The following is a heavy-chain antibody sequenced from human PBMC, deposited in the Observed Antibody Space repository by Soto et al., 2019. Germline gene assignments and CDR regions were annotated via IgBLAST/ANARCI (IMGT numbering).Heavy chain of an antibody. CDR2: ISAYNGNT. V-gene: IGHV1-18*04. D-gene: IGHD2-15*01. J-gene: IGHJ4*02. CDR3: ARDSYCSGGSCYLLDY. CDR1: GYTFTSYG. Sequence: ASVKVSCKASGYTFTSYGISWVRQAPGQGLEWMGWISAYNGNTNYAQKLQGRVTMTTDTSTSTAYMELRSLRSDDTAVYYCARDSYCSGGSCYLLDYWGQGTLVTVSS.